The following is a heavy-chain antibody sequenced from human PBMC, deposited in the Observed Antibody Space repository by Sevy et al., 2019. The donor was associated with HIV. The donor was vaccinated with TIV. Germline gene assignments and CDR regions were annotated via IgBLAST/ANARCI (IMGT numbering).Heavy chain of an antibody. V-gene: IGHV3-30-3*01. D-gene: IGHD4-17*01. Sequence: GGSLRLSCAASGFTFSSYAMHWVRQAPGKGLEWVAVISYDGSNKYYADSVKGRFTISRDNAKNTLYLQMNSLRAEDTAVYYCARDPVGDYYFDYWGQRTLVTVSS. J-gene: IGHJ4*02. CDR3: ARDPVGDYYFDY. CDR2: ISYDGSNK. CDR1: GFTFSSYA.